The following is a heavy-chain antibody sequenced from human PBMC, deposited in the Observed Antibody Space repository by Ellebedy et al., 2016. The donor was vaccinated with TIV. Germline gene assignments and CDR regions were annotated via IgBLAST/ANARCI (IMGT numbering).Heavy chain of an antibody. D-gene: IGHD3-10*01. V-gene: IGHV3-48*02. CDR1: GFTFSSYS. CDR2: ISSSSSTI. J-gene: IGHJ6*02. Sequence: GESLKISXAASGFTFSSYSMNWVRQAPGKGLEWVSYISSSSSTIYYADSVKGRFTIPKDNAKNSLYLQMNSLRDEDTAVYYCARDFGYYYYYGMDVWGQGTTVTVSS. CDR3: ARDFGYYYYYGMDV.